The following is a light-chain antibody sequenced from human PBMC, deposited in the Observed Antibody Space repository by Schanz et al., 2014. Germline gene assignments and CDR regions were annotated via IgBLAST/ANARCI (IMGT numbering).Light chain of an antibody. CDR2: DVS. CDR3: SSYAGSNNWRV. J-gene: IGLJ2*01. V-gene: IGLV2-14*01. Sequence: QSALTQPASVSGSPGQSITISCTGTSSDVGGYNDVSWYQQHPGKAPKLMIYDVSNRPSGVSNRFSGSKSGNTASLTISGLQAEDEADYYCSSYAGSNNWRVFGGGTKLTVL. CDR1: SSDVGGYND.